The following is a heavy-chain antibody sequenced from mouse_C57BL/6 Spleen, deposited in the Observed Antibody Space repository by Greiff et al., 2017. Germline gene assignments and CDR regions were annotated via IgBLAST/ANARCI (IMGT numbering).Heavy chain of an antibody. V-gene: IGHV14-2*01. CDR3: ARGDYGSSYAWFAY. CDR1: GFNIQDYY. Sequence: VQLQQSGAELVKPGASVKLSCTASGFNIQDYYMHWVKQRTEQGLEWIGRIDPEDGETKYAPKFQGKATITADTSSNTADLQLSSLTSEDTAVYYCARGDYGSSYAWFAYWGQGTLVTVSA. CDR2: IDPEDGET. D-gene: IGHD1-1*01. J-gene: IGHJ3*01.